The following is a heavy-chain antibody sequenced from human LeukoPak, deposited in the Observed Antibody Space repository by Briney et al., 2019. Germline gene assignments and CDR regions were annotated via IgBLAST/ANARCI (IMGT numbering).Heavy chain of an antibody. CDR3: ARSVGIRARIPQRYYFDY. Sequence: SVKVSCKASGGTFSSYAISWVRQAPGQGLEWMGGIIPIFGTANYAQKFQGRVTITADESTSTAYMELSSLRSEDTAVYYCARSVGIRARIPQRYYFDYWGQGTLVTVSS. D-gene: IGHD5-18*01. V-gene: IGHV1-69*13. CDR1: GGTFSSYA. CDR2: IIPIFGTA. J-gene: IGHJ4*02.